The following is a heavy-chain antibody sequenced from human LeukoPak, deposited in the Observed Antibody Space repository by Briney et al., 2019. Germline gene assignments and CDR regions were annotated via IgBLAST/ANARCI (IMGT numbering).Heavy chain of an antibody. CDR1: GGSFSGYY. CDR2: INHSGST. CDR3: ASWTSDAFDI. Sequence: SETLSLTCAVYGGSFSGYYWSWIRQPPGKGLEWIGEINHSGSTNYNPSLKSQVTISVDTSKTQFSLKLSSVTAADTAVYYCASWTSDAFDIWGQGTMVTVSS. D-gene: IGHD1-1*01. V-gene: IGHV4-34*01. J-gene: IGHJ3*02.